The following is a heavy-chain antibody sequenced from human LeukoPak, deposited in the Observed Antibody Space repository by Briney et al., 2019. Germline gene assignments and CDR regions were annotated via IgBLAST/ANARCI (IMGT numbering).Heavy chain of an antibody. CDR1: GGSFSGYY. D-gene: IGHD3-22*01. CDR2: INHSGST. CDR3: ARPGSSYYYDSSGHYSRWFDP. J-gene: IGHJ5*02. V-gene: IGHV4-34*01. Sequence: SETLSLTCAVYGGSFSGYYWGWIRQPPGKGLEWIGEINHSGSTNYNPSLESRVTISVDTSKNQFSLKLSSVTAADTSVYYCARPGSSYYYDSSGHYSRWFDPWGQGTLVTVSS.